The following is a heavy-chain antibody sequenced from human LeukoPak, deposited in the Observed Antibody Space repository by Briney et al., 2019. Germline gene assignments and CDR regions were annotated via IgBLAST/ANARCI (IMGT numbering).Heavy chain of an antibody. CDR3: ARDYGDYYFDY. CDR1: GYTFTSYY. D-gene: IGHD4-17*01. CDR2: INPSGGST. V-gene: IGHV1-46*01. J-gene: IGHJ4*02. Sequence: ASVKVSCKASGYTFTSYYMHWVRQAPGQGLEWMGIINPSGGSTSYAQKFQGRVTMTRDTSTSTVYMEPSSLRSEDTAVYYCARDYGDYYFDYWGQGTLVTVSS.